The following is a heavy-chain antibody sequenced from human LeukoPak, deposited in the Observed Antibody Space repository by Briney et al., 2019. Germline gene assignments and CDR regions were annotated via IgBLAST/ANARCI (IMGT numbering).Heavy chain of an antibody. J-gene: IGHJ4*02. CDR2: INTDTGNP. CDR1: GYIFTSSS. Sequence: ASVKVSRKTSGYIFTSSSIHWMRQAPGQGLEWMGWINTDTGNPTYAQGFRGRFVFSLDTSVSTAYLQINNLKTEDTAVYYCARDYYYASSGSYLSDNWGQGTLVTVSS. V-gene: IGHV7-4-1*02. CDR3: ARDYYYASSGSYLSDN. D-gene: IGHD3-22*01.